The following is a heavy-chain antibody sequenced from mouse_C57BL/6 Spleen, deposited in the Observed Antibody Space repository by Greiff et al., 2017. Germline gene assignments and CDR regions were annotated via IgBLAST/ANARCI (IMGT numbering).Heavy chain of an antibody. J-gene: IGHJ3*01. CDR2: IDPKSGGT. CDR1: GYTFTSYW. Sequence: QVQLQQPGAELVKPGASVKLSCKASGYTFTSYWMHWVKQRPGRGLEWIGRIDPKSGGTKYNEKFKSKATLTVDKPSSTAYMQLSRLTSEDSAVYYCARRAYSNYDAWFAYWGQGTLVTVSA. V-gene: IGHV1-72*01. CDR3: ARRAYSNYDAWFAY. D-gene: IGHD2-5*01.